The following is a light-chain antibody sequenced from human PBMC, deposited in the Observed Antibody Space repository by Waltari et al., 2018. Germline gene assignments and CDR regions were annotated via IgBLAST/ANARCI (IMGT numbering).Light chain of an antibody. CDR3: QQYKSPTWT. CDR2: KAS. Sequence: DIQMTQSPSTLSAFVGDRVTITCRASQSISGWLAWYQQKPGKAPNLLIVKASTLESGVPSRVSGSGSGTEFTLNLNSLQPDDFATYYCQQYKSPTWTFGQGTKVEIK. J-gene: IGKJ1*01. V-gene: IGKV1-5*03. CDR1: QSISGW.